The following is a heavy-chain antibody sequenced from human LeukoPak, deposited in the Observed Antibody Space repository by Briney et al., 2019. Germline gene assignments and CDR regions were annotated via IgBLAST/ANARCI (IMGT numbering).Heavy chain of an antibody. J-gene: IGHJ4*01. CDR3: ARGGRWVPEGPMTYYFDS. CDR1: GFTFTSYD. Sequence: TGGSLRLSCAASGFTFTSYDMNWVRQAPGKGLEWLAYISDAGNTVYYADSVKGRFTISRDNAKNSLSLQMNSLSAEDTAVYYCARGGRWVPEGPMTYYFDSWGHGGPVTVSS. D-gene: IGHD4-23*01. V-gene: IGHV3-48*03. CDR2: ISDAGNTV.